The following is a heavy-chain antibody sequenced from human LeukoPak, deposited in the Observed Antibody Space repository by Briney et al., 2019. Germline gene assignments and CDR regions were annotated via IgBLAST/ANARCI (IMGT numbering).Heavy chain of an antibody. CDR1: GGTFSSYA. V-gene: IGHV1-69*05. CDR2: IIPIFGTA. J-gene: IGHJ6*02. Sequence: SVKVSCKASGGTFSSYAISWVRQAPGQGLEWMGGIIPIFGTANYAQKFQGRVTITTDESTSTAYMELSSLRSEDTAVYYCAKRVAGGFPYWYGMDVWGQGTTVTVSS. CDR3: AKRVAGGFPYWYGMDV. D-gene: IGHD3-16*01.